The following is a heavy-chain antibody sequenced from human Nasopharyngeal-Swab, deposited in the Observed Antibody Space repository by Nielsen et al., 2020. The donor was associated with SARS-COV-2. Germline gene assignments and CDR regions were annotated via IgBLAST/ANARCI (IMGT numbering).Heavy chain of an antibody. V-gene: IGHV3-30*03. CDR2: IAHDASNE. J-gene: IGHJ4*02. D-gene: IGHD4-17*01. CDR1: GFTFSSFG. CDR3: ARVAPARYGAFY. Sequence: GGSLRLSCAASGFTFSSFGMHWVRQAPGKGLEWVAFIAHDASNEYYGDSVKGRFSISRDSSKNTLYLQMDSLRGEDTAVYYCARVAPARYGAFYWGRGTLVTVSS.